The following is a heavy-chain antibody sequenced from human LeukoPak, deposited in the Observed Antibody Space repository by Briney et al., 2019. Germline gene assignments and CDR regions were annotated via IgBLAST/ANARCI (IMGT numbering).Heavy chain of an antibody. V-gene: IGHV1-3*01. CDR2: VSAANNP. Sequence: ASVNVSCKTSGYTFTPHHIHWMRQAPGQALELLGWVSAANNPEYSQKFQGRVVITRDASATTSYLELNSLRSEDTAVYYCAMSVEMPPIPSFDYWGQGTLVTVSS. CDR3: AMSVEMPPIPSFDY. J-gene: IGHJ4*02. D-gene: IGHD5-24*01. CDR1: GYTFTPHH.